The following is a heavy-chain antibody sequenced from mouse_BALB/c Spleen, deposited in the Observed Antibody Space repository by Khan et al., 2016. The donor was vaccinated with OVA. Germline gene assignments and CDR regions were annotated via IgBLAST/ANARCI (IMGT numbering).Heavy chain of an antibody. CDR1: GYTFTSYT. Sequence: VQLQESGAELARPGASVKMSCKASGYTFTSYTIHWIKKRPGQGLEWIGYINPSNGYTNYNQKFKDKATLTTDKSSTIAYLQLSSLTSDDSEVYNCVGDGAYHRNDGWFAYWGQGTLVTVSA. CDR2: INPSNGYT. D-gene: IGHD2-14*01. V-gene: IGHV1-4*01. J-gene: IGHJ3*01. CDR3: VGDGAYHRNDGWFAY.